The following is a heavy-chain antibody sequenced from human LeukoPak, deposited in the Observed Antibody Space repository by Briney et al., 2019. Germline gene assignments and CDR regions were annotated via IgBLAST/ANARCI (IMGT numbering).Heavy chain of an antibody. CDR3: VRDRGWLQFDY. J-gene: IGHJ4*02. V-gene: IGHV3-7*01. CDR1: GFTFSTFW. Sequence: PGGSLRLSCGASGFTFSTFWMSWVRHAPGKGLEWVANIKEDGTDKYYVDSVKGRFTISRDNAKNSLYLQMSSLRAEDTAVYYCVRDRGWLQFDYWGQGTLATVSS. D-gene: IGHD5-24*01. CDR2: IKEDGTDK.